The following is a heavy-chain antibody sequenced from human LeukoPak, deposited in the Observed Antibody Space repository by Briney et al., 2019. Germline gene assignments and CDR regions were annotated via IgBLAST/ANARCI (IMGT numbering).Heavy chain of an antibody. CDR1: GGSFSGYY. D-gene: IGHD1-26*01. J-gene: IGHJ4*02. CDR2: INHSGST. Sequence: SETLSLTCAVYGGSFSGYYWSWIRQPPGKWLEWIGEINHSGSTNYNPSLKSRVTISVDTSKNQFSLKLSSVTAADTAVYYCARAAVEELFDYWGQGTLVTVSS. V-gene: IGHV4-34*01. CDR3: ARAAVEELFDY.